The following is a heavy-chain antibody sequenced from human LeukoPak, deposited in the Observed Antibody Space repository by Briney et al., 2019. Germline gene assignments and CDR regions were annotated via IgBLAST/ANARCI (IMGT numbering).Heavy chain of an antibody. CDR3: AKVGDYGDFFDY. CDR2: ISWNSGSI. CDR1: GFTFDDHA. V-gene: IGHV3-9*01. J-gene: IGHJ4*02. D-gene: IGHD4-17*01. Sequence: GGSLRLSCAASGFTFDDHAMHWVRQAPGKGLEWVSGISWNSGSIGYADSVKGRFTISRDNAKNSLYLQMNSLRAEDTALYYCAKVGDYGDFFDYWGQGTLVTVSS.